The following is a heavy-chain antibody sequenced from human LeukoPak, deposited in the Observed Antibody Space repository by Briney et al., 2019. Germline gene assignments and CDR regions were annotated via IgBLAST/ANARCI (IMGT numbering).Heavy chain of an antibody. CDR1: GFTFSTYW. CDR2: INSDGSTT. V-gene: IGHV3-74*01. CDR3: VGVATTTLFHF. J-gene: IGHJ4*02. Sequence: GGSLRLSCAASGFTFSTYWMHWVRQEPGKGLVWVSRINSDGSTTAYADSVKGRFTISRDNAKNTVYLQMNSLRAEDTAVYYCVGVATTTLFHFWGQGTLVTVSS. D-gene: IGHD5-12*01.